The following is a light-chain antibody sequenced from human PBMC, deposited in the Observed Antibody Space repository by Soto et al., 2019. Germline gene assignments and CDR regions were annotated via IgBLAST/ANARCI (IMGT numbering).Light chain of an antibody. CDR3: QQYNSYSWT. CDR2: AAS. V-gene: IGKV1-6*01. J-gene: IGKJ1*01. Sequence: AIQMTQSPASLSASVGDRVPITCRASQAIRNDLSWYQQKPGKAPKFLIFAASSLQSGVPSRFSGSGSGTEFTLTISSLQPDDFATYYCQQYNSYSWTFGQGTKVDIK. CDR1: QAIRND.